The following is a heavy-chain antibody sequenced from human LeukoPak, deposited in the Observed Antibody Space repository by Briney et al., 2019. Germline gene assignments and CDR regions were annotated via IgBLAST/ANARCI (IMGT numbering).Heavy chain of an antibody. CDR3: AKVTSSYNYFDY. CDR1: GFTFSTYA. V-gene: IGHV3-23*01. J-gene: IGHJ4*02. Sequence: GGSLRLSCAASGFTFSTYAMSWVCQAPGKGLEWVSTFSGSGGRTLYADPVKGRFVISRDNSKNTLYLQMNSLRAEDTAVYYCAKVTSSYNYFDYWGQGAPVTVSS. D-gene: IGHD2-2*01. CDR2: FSGSGGRT.